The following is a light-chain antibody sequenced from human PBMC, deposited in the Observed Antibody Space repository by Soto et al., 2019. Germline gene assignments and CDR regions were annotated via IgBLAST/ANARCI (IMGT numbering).Light chain of an antibody. CDR2: GAS. V-gene: IGKV3-15*01. Sequence: EIVMTQSPATLSVSPGERATLSCRASQSVTSNLAWYQQKPGRAPRLIIYGASTRATGIPARFSGSGSGTEFTLTISNLQSEDFALYYCQHYFNWPYTFGQGTKLEIK. J-gene: IGKJ2*01. CDR1: QSVTSN. CDR3: QHYFNWPYT.